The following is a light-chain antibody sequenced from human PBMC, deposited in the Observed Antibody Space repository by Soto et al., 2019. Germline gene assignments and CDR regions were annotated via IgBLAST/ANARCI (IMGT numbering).Light chain of an antibody. CDR1: SSNIGNNY. V-gene: IGLV1-51*01. CDR2: DNN. CDR3: GTWDSSLSAVV. Sequence: QSALTQPPSVSAAPGQKVTISCSGSSSNIGNNYVSWYQQLPGTAPKLLIYDNNKRPSGIPDRFSGSKSGTSATLGITGLQPVDEADYYCGTWDSSLSAVVFGGGTKVTVL. J-gene: IGLJ2*01.